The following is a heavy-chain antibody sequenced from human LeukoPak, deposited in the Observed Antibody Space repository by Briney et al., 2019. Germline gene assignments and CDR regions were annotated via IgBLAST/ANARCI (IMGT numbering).Heavy chain of an antibody. CDR1: GYTFTSYG. D-gene: IGHD3-22*01. V-gene: IGHV1-18*01. Sequence: ASVKVSCKASGYTFTSYGISWVRQAPGQGLEWMGWISAYNGNTNYAQKLQGRVTMTTDTSTSTAYMELRSLRSDDTAVYYCARDSPHYYDSSGYIDYWGQGTLVTVSS. CDR2: ISAYNGNT. CDR3: ARDSPHYYDSSGYIDY. J-gene: IGHJ4*02.